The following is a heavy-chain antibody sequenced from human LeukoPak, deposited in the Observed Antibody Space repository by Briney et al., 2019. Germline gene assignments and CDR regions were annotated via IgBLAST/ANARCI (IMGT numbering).Heavy chain of an antibody. J-gene: IGHJ4*02. CDR1: GFTFSSYS. CDR2: ISSSSSYI. CDR3: ARGISYYYDSSGV. V-gene: IGHV3-21*01. D-gene: IGHD3-22*01. Sequence: PGGSLRLSCAASGFTFSSYSMSWVRQAPGKGLEWVSSISSSSSYIYYADSVKGRFTISRDNAKNSLYLQMNSLRAEDTAVYYCARGISYYYDSSGVWGQGTLVTVSS.